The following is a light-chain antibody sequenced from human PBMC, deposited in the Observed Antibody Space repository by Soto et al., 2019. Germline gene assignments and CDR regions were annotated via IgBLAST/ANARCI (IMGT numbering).Light chain of an antibody. V-gene: IGKV1-39*01. J-gene: IGKJ1*01. Sequence: DIQMTQSPSSLSASVGDRVTITCRASQSISSYLNWYQQKPGKAPKLLIYAASSLQSGVPSRFSGSGSGTDFTLTISSLQPEDFATYYCQQSYSTPPWTFGQGTKVDI. CDR1: QSISSY. CDR2: AAS. CDR3: QQSYSTPPWT.